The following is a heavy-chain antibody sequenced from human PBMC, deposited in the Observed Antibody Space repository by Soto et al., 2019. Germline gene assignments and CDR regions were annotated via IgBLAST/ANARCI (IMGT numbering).Heavy chain of an antibody. V-gene: IGHV4-39*01. D-gene: IGHD3-3*01. J-gene: IGHJ4*02. Sequence: PSETLSLTCTVSGGSISSSSYYWGWIRQPPGKGLEWIGSIYYSGSTYYNPSLKSRVTISVDTSKNQFSLKLSSVTAADTAVYYCARQRRYDFWSGYYVYFDYWGQGTLVTSPQ. CDR3: ARQRRYDFWSGYYVYFDY. CDR2: IYYSGST. CDR1: GGSISSSSYY.